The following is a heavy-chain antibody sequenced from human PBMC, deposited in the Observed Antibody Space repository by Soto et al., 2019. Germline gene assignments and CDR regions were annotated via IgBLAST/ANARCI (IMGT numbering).Heavy chain of an antibody. CDR1: GGTFSSYA. CDR3: ARDLYSYGYREYFDY. CDR2: IIPIFGTA. D-gene: IGHD5-18*01. J-gene: IGHJ4*02. V-gene: IGHV1-69*13. Sequence: ASVKVSCKASGGTFSSYAISWVRQAPGQGLEWMGGIIPIFGTANYAQKFQGRVTITADESTSTAYMELSSLRSEDTAVYYCARDLYSYGYREYFDYWGQGTLVTVSS.